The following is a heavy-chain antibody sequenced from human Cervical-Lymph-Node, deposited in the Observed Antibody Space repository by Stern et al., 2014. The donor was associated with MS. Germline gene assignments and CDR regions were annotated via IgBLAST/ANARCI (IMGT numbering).Heavy chain of an antibody. J-gene: IGHJ4*02. D-gene: IGHD6-19*01. V-gene: IGHV3-30*18. Sequence: QVQLVESGGGVIQHGRSLRLSCAASGFTFSSYDIHWVRQAPGKGLEWVASISYDGNNIYYVDSMKGRLTISRDNSKNTVVLQINSLRPEDTAVYYCAKDSSFGSAWYLIDNWGQGTMVTVSS. CDR3: AKDSSFGSAWYLIDN. CDR1: GFTFSSYD. CDR2: ISYDGNNI.